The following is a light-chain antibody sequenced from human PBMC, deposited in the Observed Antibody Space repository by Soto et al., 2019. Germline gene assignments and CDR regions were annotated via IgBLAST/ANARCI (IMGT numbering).Light chain of an antibody. V-gene: IGLV2-23*01. CDR1: SSDVGSYNL. Sequence: QSALTHPASVSGSPGQSITISCTGTSSDVGSYNLVSWCQQHPGKAPKLMIYEGSKRPSGVSNRFSGSKSGNTASLTISGLQAEDEADYYCCSYAGSGTWVFGGGTKLTVL. CDR2: EGS. CDR3: CSYAGSGTWV. J-gene: IGLJ3*02.